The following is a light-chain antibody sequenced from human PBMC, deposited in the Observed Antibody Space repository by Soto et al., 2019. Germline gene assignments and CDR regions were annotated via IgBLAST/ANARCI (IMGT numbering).Light chain of an antibody. CDR3: NSYTGTSARYA. Sequence: QSVLTQPASVSGSPGQSITISCTGTSSDVGRYNYVSWYQQYPGRAPKLIILDVTNRPSGVSPRFSGSKSGNTASLTISGLQAADEADYYCNSYTGTSARYAFGTGTKVTVL. J-gene: IGLJ1*01. CDR2: DVT. V-gene: IGLV2-14*03. CDR1: SSDVGRYNY.